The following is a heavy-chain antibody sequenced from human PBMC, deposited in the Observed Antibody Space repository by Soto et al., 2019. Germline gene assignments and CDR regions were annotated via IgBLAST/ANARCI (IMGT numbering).Heavy chain of an antibody. CDR3: ARAAAAGMRKIVWQKLKDYYYYYGMDV. CDR1: GGTFSIYA. Sequence: GASAKVPSKASGGTFSIYAISWVRQAPGQGLEWMGGIIPLVGTANDAQKFQGRVTITADESTSTAYMELSSLRSEETAVYYCARAAAAGMRKIVWQKLKDYYYYYGMDVWGQGTTVPVSS. CDR2: IIPLVGTA. J-gene: IGHJ6*01. D-gene: IGHD6-13*01. V-gene: IGHV1-69*13.